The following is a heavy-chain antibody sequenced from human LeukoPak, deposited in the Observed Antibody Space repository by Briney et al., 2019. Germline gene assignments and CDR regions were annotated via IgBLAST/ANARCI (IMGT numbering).Heavy chain of an antibody. CDR3: ATHRRGSSGFYFDY. Sequence: PGGSLRLSCAASGFTFSSYAMSWVRQAPGKRLEWVSAISGSGGSTYYADSVKGRFTISRDNSKNTLYLQMNSLRAEDTAVYYCATHRRGSSGFYFDYWGQGTLVTVSS. D-gene: IGHD6-6*01. J-gene: IGHJ4*02. CDR1: GFTFSSYA. V-gene: IGHV3-23*01. CDR2: ISGSGGST.